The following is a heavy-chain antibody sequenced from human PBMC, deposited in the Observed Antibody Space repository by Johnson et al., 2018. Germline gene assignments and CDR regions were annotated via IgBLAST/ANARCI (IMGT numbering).Heavy chain of an antibody. CDR3: AKDLRMAVAGSDAFDV. J-gene: IGHJ3*01. D-gene: IGHD6-19*01. CDR2: ISFDGSNK. Sequence: QVQLVESGGGVVQPGRSLRLSCAASGFTFSNYGMHWVRQAPGKGLEWVALISFDGSNKYYRDSVKGRFTISRDNSKTTLYLQMNSLRGEDTAGYYCAKDLRMAVAGSDAFDVWGQGTLVTVSS. CDR1: GFTFSNYG. V-gene: IGHV3-30*18.